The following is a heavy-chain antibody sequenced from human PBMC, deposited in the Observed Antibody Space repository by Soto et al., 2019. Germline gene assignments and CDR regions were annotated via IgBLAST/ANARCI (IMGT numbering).Heavy chain of an antibody. V-gene: IGHV4-39*02. CDR3: ARDTVTTWYYYYGMDV. CDR1: GGSISSSSYY. J-gene: IGHJ6*02. Sequence: KPSETLSLTCTVSGGSISSSSYYWGWIRQPPGKGLEWIGSIYYSGSTYYNPSLKSRVTISVDTSKNQFSLKLSSVTAADTAVYYCARDTVTTWYYYYGMDVWGQGTTVTSP. D-gene: IGHD4-17*01. CDR2: IYYSGST.